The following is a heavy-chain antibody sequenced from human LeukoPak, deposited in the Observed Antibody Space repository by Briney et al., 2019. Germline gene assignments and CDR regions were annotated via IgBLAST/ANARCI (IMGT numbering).Heavy chain of an antibody. CDR2: IKEDGTEK. V-gene: IGHV3-7*01. Sequence: GGSLRLSCSASGFTFSAYWMTWVRQALGQGLEWVANIKEDGTEKNYVDSVKGRFTISRDNAKNSMHLQMNSLRAEDTAVYYCARPGIAGAGTAYSDYWGQGTLVTVSS. J-gene: IGHJ4*02. CDR3: ARPGIAGAGTAYSDY. CDR1: GFTFSAYW. D-gene: IGHD6-13*01.